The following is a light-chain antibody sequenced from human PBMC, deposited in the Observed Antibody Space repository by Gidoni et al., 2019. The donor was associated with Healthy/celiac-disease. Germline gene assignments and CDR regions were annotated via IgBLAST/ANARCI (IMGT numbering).Light chain of an antibody. CDR3: QQANSFPPGGGT. Sequence: DIQMTQSLSSVAASVGDRVTITCRASKGISSWLAWYQQKPGKAPKLLIYAASSLQSGVPSRFSGSGSGTAFTLTISSMKPEDFATYYCQQANSFPPGGGTFGQGTKVEIK. CDR2: AAS. J-gene: IGKJ1*01. CDR1: KGISSW. V-gene: IGKV1-12*01.